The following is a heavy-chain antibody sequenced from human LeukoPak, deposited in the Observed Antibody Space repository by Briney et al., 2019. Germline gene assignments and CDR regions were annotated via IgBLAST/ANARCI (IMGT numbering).Heavy chain of an antibody. CDR2: ISYDGDKT. CDR1: RFTFSNYS. D-gene: IGHD3-3*01. J-gene: IGHJ6*03. Sequence: GGSLRLSCAASRFTFSNYSMNWVRQAPGKGLEWVAVISYDGDKTYYADSVKGRFTISRDNSKNTLYLQVNSLRVEDTAVYYCASGITVFGVVITYYYYYMDVWGKGTTVSVSS. V-gene: IGHV3-30*03. CDR3: ASGITVFGVVITYYYYYMDV.